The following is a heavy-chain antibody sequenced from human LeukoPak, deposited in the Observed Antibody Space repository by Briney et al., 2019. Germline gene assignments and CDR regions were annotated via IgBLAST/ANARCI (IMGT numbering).Heavy chain of an antibody. CDR1: GFTFSDSA. Sequence: GGSLRLSCAASGFTFSDSAIHWVRQASGKGLEWVGRIRSKADNYATTYGAAVKGRFTISRDDSQNTAYLHMNSLKTEDTAVYYCTREYSSGWPFDYWGQGTLVTVSS. J-gene: IGHJ4*02. CDR3: TREYSSGWPFDY. D-gene: IGHD6-19*01. CDR2: IRSKADNYAT. V-gene: IGHV3-73*01.